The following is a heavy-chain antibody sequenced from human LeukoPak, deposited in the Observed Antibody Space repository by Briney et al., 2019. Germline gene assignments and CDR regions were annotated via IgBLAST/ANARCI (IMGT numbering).Heavy chain of an antibody. CDR3: AKVWPLAAAGEPLRGFDY. J-gene: IGHJ4*02. D-gene: IGHD6-13*01. Sequence: PGGSLRLSCAASGFTFSSFWMHWVRQAPGKGLEWVSRIFTGGDNTTYADSVKGRFIISRDNVKNMVYLQMNSLRAEDTAVYYCAKVWPLAAAGEPLRGFDYWGQGTLVTVSS. V-gene: IGHV3-74*01. CDR2: IFTGGDNT. CDR1: GFTFSSFW.